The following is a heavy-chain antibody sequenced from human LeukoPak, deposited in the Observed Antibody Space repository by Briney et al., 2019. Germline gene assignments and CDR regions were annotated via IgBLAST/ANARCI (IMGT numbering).Heavy chain of an antibody. CDR2: IYHSGST. D-gene: IGHD5-24*01. Sequence: SETLPLTCAVSGGSISSSNWWSWVRQPPGKGLEWIGEIYHSGSTNYNPSLKSRVTISVDKSKNQFSLKLSSVTAADTAVYYCARAGRWLQLGYFDYWGQGTLVTVSS. CDR3: ARAGRWLQLGYFDY. J-gene: IGHJ4*02. V-gene: IGHV4-4*02. CDR1: GGSISSSNW.